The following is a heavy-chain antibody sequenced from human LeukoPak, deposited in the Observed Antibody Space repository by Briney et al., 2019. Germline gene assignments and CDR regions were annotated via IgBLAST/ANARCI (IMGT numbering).Heavy chain of an antibody. Sequence: GGSLRLSCAASGISFSAHGMHWVRQAPGKGLEWVSVIYSGGSTYYADSVKGRFTISRDNSKNTLYLQMNSLRAEDTAVYYCARDSPGNSFDYWGQGTLVTVSS. J-gene: IGHJ4*02. CDR3: ARDSPGNSFDY. V-gene: IGHV3-53*01. CDR1: GISFSAHG. CDR2: IYSGGST.